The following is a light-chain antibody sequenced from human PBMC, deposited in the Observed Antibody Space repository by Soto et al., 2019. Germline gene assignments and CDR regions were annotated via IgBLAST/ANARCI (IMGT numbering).Light chain of an antibody. V-gene: IGKV1-9*01. CDR2: AAS. Sequence: DIQLTQSPSFLSASVGDRVTITCRASQGINSYFTWYQQKPGRAPKLLIYAASTLQSGVPSRFSGSGSGTEFTLTISSLQSEDFAVYYCQQYNSWPLTFGGGTKVEIK. J-gene: IGKJ4*01. CDR1: QGINSY. CDR3: QQYNSWPLT.